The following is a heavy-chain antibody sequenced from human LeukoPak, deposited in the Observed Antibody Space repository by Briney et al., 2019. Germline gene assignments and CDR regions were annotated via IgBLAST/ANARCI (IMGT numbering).Heavy chain of an antibody. Sequence: PGGSLRLSCVGSGFTFDNYGMSWVRQAPGQGLEWVSGIGAKGLGTSYAASVKGRFTISRDNSKKTLSLHMDSLRAEDTAIYYCAKDFNIVDAFDMWGLGSTVIVSS. CDR3: AKDFNIVDAFDM. CDR2: IGAKGLGT. CDR1: GFTFDNYG. V-gene: IGHV3-23*01. D-gene: IGHD1-26*01. J-gene: IGHJ3*02.